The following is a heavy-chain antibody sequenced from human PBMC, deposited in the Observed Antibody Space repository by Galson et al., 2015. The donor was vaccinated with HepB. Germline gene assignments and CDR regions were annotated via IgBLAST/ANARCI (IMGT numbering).Heavy chain of an antibody. J-gene: IGHJ4*02. CDR3: AREGIIAVASVADY. V-gene: IGHV3-30-3*01. D-gene: IGHD6-19*01. CDR1: GFTFSSYA. CDR2: ISYDGSNR. Sequence: SLRLSCAASGFTFSSYAMHWVRQAPGKGLEWVAVISYDGSNRYYADSVKGRFTISRDNSKNTLYLQMNSLRAEDTAVYYCAREGIIAVASVADYWGQGTLVTVSS.